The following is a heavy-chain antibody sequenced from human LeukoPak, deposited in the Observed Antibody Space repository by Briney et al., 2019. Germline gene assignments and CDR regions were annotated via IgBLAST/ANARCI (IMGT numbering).Heavy chain of an antibody. D-gene: IGHD3-22*01. J-gene: IGHJ4*02. Sequence: ASVTVSCKASGYTFTSYGISWVRQAPGQGLEWMGWISAYNGNTNYAQKLQGRVTMTTDTSTSTAYMELRSLRSDDTAVYYCARERWGHSSGYQPSYFDYWGQGTLVTVSS. CDR1: GYTFTSYG. CDR2: ISAYNGNT. V-gene: IGHV1-18*01. CDR3: ARERWGHSSGYQPSYFDY.